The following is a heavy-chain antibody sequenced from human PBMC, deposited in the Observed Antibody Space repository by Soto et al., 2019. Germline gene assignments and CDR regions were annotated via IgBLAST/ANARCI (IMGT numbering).Heavy chain of an antibody. V-gene: IGHV4-39*07. Sequence: PSETLSLTCTVSGGSISSSSYYWGWIRQPPGKGLEWIGSIYYSGSTYYNPSLKSRVTISVDRSKNQFSLKLSSVTAADTAVYYCARDHKYLQYWIDPWGQGTLVTVSS. CDR3: ARDHKYLQYWIDP. D-gene: IGHD6-19*01. J-gene: IGHJ5*02. CDR2: IYYSGST. CDR1: GGSISSSSYY.